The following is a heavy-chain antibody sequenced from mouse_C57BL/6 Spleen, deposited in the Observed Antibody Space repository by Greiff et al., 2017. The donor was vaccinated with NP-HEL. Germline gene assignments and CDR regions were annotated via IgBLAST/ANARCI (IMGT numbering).Heavy chain of an antibody. Sequence: QVQLKQPGAELVKPGASVKLSCKASGYTFTSYWMHWVKQRPGRGLEWIGRIDPNSGGTKYNEKFKSKATLTVDKPSSTAYMQLSSLTSEDSAVYYCAYSNYVQYYFDYWGQGTTLTVSS. V-gene: IGHV1-72*01. J-gene: IGHJ2*01. CDR2: IDPNSGGT. D-gene: IGHD2-5*01. CDR3: AYSNYVQYYFDY. CDR1: GYTFTSYW.